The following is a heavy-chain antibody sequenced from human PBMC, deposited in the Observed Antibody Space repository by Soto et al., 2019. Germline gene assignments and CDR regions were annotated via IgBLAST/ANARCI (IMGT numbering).Heavy chain of an antibody. J-gene: IGHJ2*01. V-gene: IGHV3-23*01. D-gene: IGHD3-16*02. Sequence: GWLRRACSASGFPSSTYALNWVRQAPGKGPEWVSTISESGHHTHYADSVKVRFTISRDKSKNTLSLQMNSLRVDDTAIYYCTKSDGCGGGACYTGTYYYFDVWGRGTLVTVYS. CDR2: ISESGHHT. CDR1: GFPSSTYA. CDR3: TKSDGCGGGACYTGTYYYFDV.